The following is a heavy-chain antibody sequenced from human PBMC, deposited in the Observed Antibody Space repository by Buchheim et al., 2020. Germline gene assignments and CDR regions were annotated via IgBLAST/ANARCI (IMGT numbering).Heavy chain of an antibody. Sequence: QVQLQESGPGLVKPSQTLSLTCTVSGGSISSGAYYWSWIRQYPGKGLERIVYISNSGSTYYNPSLRSRVTISLDASKNQFSLNVSSVTAADTAVYFCTRDRSSWAWYVWGQGTL. CDR2: ISNSGST. CDR1: GGSISSGAYY. J-gene: IGHJ4*02. D-gene: IGHD6-13*01. V-gene: IGHV4-31*03. CDR3: TRDRSSWAWYV.